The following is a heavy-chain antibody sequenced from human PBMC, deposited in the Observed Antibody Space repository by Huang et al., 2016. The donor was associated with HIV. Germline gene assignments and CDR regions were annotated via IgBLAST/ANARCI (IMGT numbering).Heavy chain of an antibody. CDR1: GFTLRSFA. Sequence: VQMLESGGGLVKPGKSVALSLASSGFTLRSFAMWWCPQALGEELALGSWMGASGGTTYDADSEKGRHTISRDNFRTTLYLEIDSLRAEDTAVYYCAKGITYFGVPLSTIFDSWGRGILVTVSS. CDR3: AKGITYFGVPLSTIFDS. J-gene: IGHJ4*02. D-gene: IGHD3-3*01. V-gene: IGHV3-23*01. CDR2: MGASGGTT.